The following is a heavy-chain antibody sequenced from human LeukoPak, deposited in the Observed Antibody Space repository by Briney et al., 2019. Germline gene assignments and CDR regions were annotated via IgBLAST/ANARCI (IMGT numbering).Heavy chain of an antibody. J-gene: IGHJ4*02. V-gene: IGHV1-18*01. Sequence: GDSVKVPCKASGYTFTSYGISWVRQAPGQGLEWMGWISAYNGNTNYAQKLQGRVTMTTDTPTSTAYMELRSLRSDDTAVYYCARFAVVPVEIDYWGQGTLVTVSS. CDR2: ISAYNGNT. CDR3: ARFAVVPVEIDY. D-gene: IGHD2-2*01. CDR1: GYTFTSYG.